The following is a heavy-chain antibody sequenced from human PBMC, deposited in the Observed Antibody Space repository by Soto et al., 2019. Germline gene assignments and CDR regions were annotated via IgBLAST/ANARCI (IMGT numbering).Heavy chain of an antibody. CDR1: VCTFSSYA. CDR3: AKASGSVLLWSGSPDKDYYGMDV. Sequence: VGSVRLSCASSVCTFSSYAMSCVRHSPGKWLEWVSAISGSGGSTYYADSVKGRFTISRDNSKNTLYLQMNSLRAEDTAVYYCAKASGSVLLWSGSPDKDYYGMDVWGQATTVTVSS. D-gene: IGHD3-10*01. V-gene: IGHV3-23*01. J-gene: IGHJ6*01. CDR2: ISGSGGST.